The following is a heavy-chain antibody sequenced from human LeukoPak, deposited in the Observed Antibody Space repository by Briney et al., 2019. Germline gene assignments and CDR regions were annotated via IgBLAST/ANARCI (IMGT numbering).Heavy chain of an antibody. V-gene: IGHV1-69*06. D-gene: IGHD1-1*01. CDR1: GGIFNTYA. Sequence: GASVKVSCKASGGIFNTYAISWVRQAPGQGLEWMGGIIPILGTANYAQKFQGRVTITADKSTSTAYMELSSLRSEDTAVYYCARDPTNWIDYWGQGTLVTVSS. J-gene: IGHJ4*02. CDR2: IIPILGTA. CDR3: ARDPTNWIDY.